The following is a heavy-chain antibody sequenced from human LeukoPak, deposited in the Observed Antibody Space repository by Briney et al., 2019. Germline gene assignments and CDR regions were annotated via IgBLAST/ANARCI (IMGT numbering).Heavy chain of an antibody. D-gene: IGHD5-12*01. Sequence: SETLSLTCTVSGGSISSYYWSWIRQPPGKGLEWIGYIYYSGSTNYNPSLKSRVTISVDTSKNQFSLKLSSVTVADTAVYYCGRYDSGYATWGQGTLVTVSS. CDR2: IYYSGST. CDR3: GRYDSGYAT. V-gene: IGHV4-59*01. CDR1: GGSISSYY. J-gene: IGHJ4*02.